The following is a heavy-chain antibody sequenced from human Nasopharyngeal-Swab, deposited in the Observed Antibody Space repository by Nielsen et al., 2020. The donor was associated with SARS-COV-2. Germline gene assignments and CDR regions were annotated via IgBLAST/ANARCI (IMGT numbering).Heavy chain of an antibody. D-gene: IGHD5-12*01. Sequence: GGSLRLSCAASGFTFSSYAMRWVRQAPGKGLEWVSAISGSGGSTYYADSVKGRFTISRDNSKNTLYLQMNSLRAEDTAVYYCAKTNSGYDGPLDYWGQGTLVTVSS. CDR2: ISGSGGST. J-gene: IGHJ4*02. CDR1: GFTFSSYA. V-gene: IGHV3-23*01. CDR3: AKTNSGYDGPLDY.